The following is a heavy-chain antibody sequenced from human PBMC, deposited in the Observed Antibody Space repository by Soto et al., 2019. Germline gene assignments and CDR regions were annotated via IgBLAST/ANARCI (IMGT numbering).Heavy chain of an antibody. V-gene: IGHV3-30*03. J-gene: IGHJ4*01. CDR3: AREAGCSGTNCNVYFDY. D-gene: IGHD2-15*01. CDR1: GFTFSSYW. Sequence: GGSLRLSCAASGFTFSSYWMSWVRQGAGKGLEWVAVISYESISTVYRDSVRGRFTISRDNSRNTLYLHMNSLKPGDTAVYYCAREAGCSGTNCNVYFDYWGLGTLVTVSS. CDR2: ISYESIST.